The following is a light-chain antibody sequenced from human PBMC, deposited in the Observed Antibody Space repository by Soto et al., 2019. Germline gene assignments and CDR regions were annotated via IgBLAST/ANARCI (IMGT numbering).Light chain of an antibody. CDR2: GAS. V-gene: IGKV3-20*01. J-gene: IGKJ1*01. CDR3: QQYGSSPRT. Sequence: EIVLTQSPGTLSLSPGERATLSCRASQSVSSSYLAWYQQKPGRAPRLLIYGASSRATGIPDRFSGSGSGTDFTLTISRLEPEDFAVYSCQQYGSSPRTFGQGTKVEIK. CDR1: QSVSSSY.